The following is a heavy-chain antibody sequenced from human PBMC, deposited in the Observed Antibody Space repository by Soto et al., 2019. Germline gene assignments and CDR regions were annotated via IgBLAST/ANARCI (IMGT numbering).Heavy chain of an antibody. Sequence: GGSLSLSCASSGFTFSSYIMNWVRQAPGKGLEWVSSISSSSSYIYYAYSVKCRFTISRDNAKNSLYLQMNSLRAEDTAVYYWARLGLMTPPPLDYGGQGPRVTVPS. J-gene: IGHJ4*02. CDR2: ISSSSSYI. V-gene: IGHV3-21*01. CDR1: GFTFSSYI. D-gene: IGHD7-27*01. CDR3: ARLGLMTPPPLDY.